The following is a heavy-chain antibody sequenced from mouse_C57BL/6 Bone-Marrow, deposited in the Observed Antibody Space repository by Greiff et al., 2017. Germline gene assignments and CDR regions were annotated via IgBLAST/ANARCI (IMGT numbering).Heavy chain of an antibody. J-gene: IGHJ4*01. CDR2: ISSGSGTI. V-gene: IGHV5-17*01. D-gene: IGHD2-2*01. CDR3: ARPRNGYDGGISYAMDY. CDR1: GFTFSDYG. Sequence: VQLKESGGGLVKPGGSLKLSCAASGFTFSDYGMHWVRQAPEKGLEWVAYISSGSGTIYYADTVKGRFTISRDTSKNTLFLQMTSLRSEDTAMYYCARPRNGYDGGISYAMDYWGQGTSVTVSS.